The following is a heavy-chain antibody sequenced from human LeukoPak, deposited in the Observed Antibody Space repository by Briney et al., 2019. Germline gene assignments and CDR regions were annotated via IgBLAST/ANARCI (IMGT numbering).Heavy chain of an antibody. CDR3: AKGGTAMAPFDY. V-gene: IGHV3-23*01. CDR1: GFTFTDYF. Sequence: GGSLRLSCVASGFTFTDYFMSWVRQAPGKGLEWVSAISGSGGSTYYADSVKGRFTISRDNSKNTLYLQMNSLRAEDTAVYYCAKGGTAMAPFDYWGQGTLVTVSS. J-gene: IGHJ4*02. D-gene: IGHD5-18*01. CDR2: ISGSGGST.